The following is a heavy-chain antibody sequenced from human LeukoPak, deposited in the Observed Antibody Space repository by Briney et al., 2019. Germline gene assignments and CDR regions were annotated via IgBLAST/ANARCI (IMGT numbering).Heavy chain of an antibody. J-gene: IGHJ5*02. Sequence: GGSLRLSCAASGLTFSSHWMHWVRQAPGKGLVWVSRITNDGSSTSYADSVKGRFTISRDNAKNTLYLQMNSLRAEGTAVYYCARSLHYYDSSGYYFWFDPWGQGTLVTVSS. CDR3: ARSLHYYDSSGYYFWFDP. CDR1: GLTFSSHW. CDR2: ITNDGSST. V-gene: IGHV3-74*01. D-gene: IGHD3-22*01.